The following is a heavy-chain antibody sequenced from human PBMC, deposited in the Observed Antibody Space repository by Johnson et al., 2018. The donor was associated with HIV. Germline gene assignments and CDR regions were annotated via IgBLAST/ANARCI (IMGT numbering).Heavy chain of an antibody. CDR3: ARGALGSFDI. V-gene: IGHV3-30*03. D-gene: IGHD3-10*01. CDR1: GFTFDDYG. Sequence: HVQLVESGGGVVRPGGSLRLSCAASGFTFDDYGMSWVRQAPGKGLEWVAVISYDGSNKNYGDSVKGRFTISRDNAKNTVYLQMDSLRDEDMAVYYCARGALGSFDIWGQGTMVTVSA. J-gene: IGHJ3*02. CDR2: ISYDGSNK.